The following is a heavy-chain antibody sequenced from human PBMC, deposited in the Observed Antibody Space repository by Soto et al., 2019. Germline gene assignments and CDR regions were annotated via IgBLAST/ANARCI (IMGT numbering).Heavy chain of an antibody. V-gene: IGHV3-74*01. J-gene: IGHJ4*02. D-gene: IGHD2-15*01. CDR3: ARFYCGGGSCYHLHQ. Sequence: GGSLKLSCAASGFTFSSYWMHSVRQAPGKGLGWVSRINSDGSSTSYADSVKGRVTISRDNAKNTLYLQMNSLRAEGTAVYDCARFYCGGGSCYHLHQWGQESLLTVS. CDR1: GFTFSSYW. CDR2: INSDGSST.